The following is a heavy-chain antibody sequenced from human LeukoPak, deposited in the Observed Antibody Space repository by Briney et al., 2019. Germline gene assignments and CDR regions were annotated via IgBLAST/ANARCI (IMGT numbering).Heavy chain of an antibody. CDR2: IYHSGST. Sequence: KTSETLSLTCAVSGGSISSSNWWSWVRQPPGKGLEWIGEIYHSGSTNYNPSLKSRVTISVDKSKNQFSLKLSSVTAADTAVCYCARDEKSGWSQRVEAFDIWGQGTMVTVSS. CDR1: GGSISSSNW. CDR3: ARDEKSGWSQRVEAFDI. J-gene: IGHJ3*02. D-gene: IGHD2-15*01. V-gene: IGHV4-4*02.